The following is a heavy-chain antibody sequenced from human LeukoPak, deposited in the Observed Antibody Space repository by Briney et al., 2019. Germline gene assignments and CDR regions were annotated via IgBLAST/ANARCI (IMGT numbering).Heavy chain of an antibody. CDR1: GFTFTSSA. D-gene: IGHD6-13*01. V-gene: IGHV1-58*01. CDR2: IVVGSGSI. Sequence: SVKVSCKASGFTFTSSAVQWVRQARGQRLEWIGWIVVGSGSINYAQEFQERVTITRDMSTSTAYMELSSLRSEDTAVYYCAAAGIAAAGTEFDPWGQGTLVTVSS. CDR3: AAAGIAAAGTEFDP. J-gene: IGHJ5*02.